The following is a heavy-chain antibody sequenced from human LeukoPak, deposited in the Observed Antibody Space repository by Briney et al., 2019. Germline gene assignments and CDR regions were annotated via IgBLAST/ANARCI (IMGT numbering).Heavy chain of an antibody. V-gene: IGHV4-61*02. CDR1: GGSIRSGSYY. J-gene: IGHJ6*03. D-gene: IGHD2-21*01. CDR3: ARLTVVVNHYYHMDV. Sequence: PSETLSLTCSVSGGSIRSGSYYWSWIRQPAGKGLEWIGRINTSGSTNYNPSLKSRVTMSVDMSKNQFSLKLSSVTAADTALHYCARLTVVVNHYYHMDVWGKGTTVTVSS. CDR2: INTSGST.